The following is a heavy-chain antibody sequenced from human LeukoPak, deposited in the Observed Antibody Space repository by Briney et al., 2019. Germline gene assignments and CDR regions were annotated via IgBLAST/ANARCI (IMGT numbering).Heavy chain of an antibody. D-gene: IGHD3-10*01. CDR2: VQYSGST. J-gene: IGHJ2*01. Sequence: SETLSLTCTVSGDCISSNRYWTWIRQPPGKGPEWMGNVQYSGSTNYSPSLRRRITISLDTSKNQISLKLSSVTAADTAVYYCARDVEYHSAWFRYWYFDLWGRGTLVSVPS. CDR3: ARDVEYHSAWFRYWYFDL. V-gene: IGHV4-59*01. CDR1: GDCISSNRY.